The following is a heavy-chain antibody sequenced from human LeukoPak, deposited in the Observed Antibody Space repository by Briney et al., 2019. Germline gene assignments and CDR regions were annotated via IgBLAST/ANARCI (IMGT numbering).Heavy chain of an antibody. CDR3: AKVAAATGSGEGNWFDP. J-gene: IGHJ5*02. V-gene: IGHV3-30*02. CDR2: IRFDGNIK. CDR1: GFTFSNYG. Sequence: GGSLRLSCAASGFTFSNYGMHWVRQAPGKGLEWVAYIRFDGNIKYYVDSVKGRFTISRDNSKNTLYLQMTSLRADDTAVYYCAKVAAATGSGEGNWFDPWGQGTPVTVSS. D-gene: IGHD6-13*01.